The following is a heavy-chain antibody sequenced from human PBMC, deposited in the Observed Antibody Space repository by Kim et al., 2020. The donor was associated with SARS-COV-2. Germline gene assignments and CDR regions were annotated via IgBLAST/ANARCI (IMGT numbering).Heavy chain of an antibody. CDR3: ARERAIRPYYGGNSNWFDP. V-gene: IGHV1-46*01. J-gene: IGHJ5*02. Sequence: ASVKVSCKASGYTFTSYYMHWVRQAPGQGLEWMGIINPSGGSTSYAQKFQGRVTMTRDTSTSTVYMELSSLRSEDTAVYYCARERAIRPYYGGNSNWFDPWGQGTLVTVSS. D-gene: IGHD4-17*01. CDR2: INPSGGST. CDR1: GYTFTSYY.